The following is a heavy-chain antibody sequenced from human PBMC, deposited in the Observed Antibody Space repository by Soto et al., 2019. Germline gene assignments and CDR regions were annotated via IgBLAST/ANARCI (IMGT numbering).Heavy chain of an antibody. CDR3: ARDLDAYNSTGY. CDR2: INPGNCNT. J-gene: IGHJ4*02. D-gene: IGHD1-1*01. CDR1: GYIFTSLS. V-gene: IGHV1-3*01. Sequence: GASVKVSCKASGYIFTSLSMHWVRQPPGQRLEWMGWINPGNCNTKYSQSFQGRVTITRDTSASTAYMELSSLRSEDTAVYFCARDLDAYNSTGYWGQGTLVTVSS.